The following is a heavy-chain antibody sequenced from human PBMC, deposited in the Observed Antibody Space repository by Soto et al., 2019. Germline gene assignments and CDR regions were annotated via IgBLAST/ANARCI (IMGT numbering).Heavy chain of an antibody. CDR2: ISGSGGST. Sequence: EVQLLESGGGLVQPGGSLRLSCAASGFTFSSYAMSWVRQAPGKGLEWVSAISGSGGSTYYADSVKGRFTISRDNSKNTLYLQMNTLRAEATTVYYYAKGDYYDSSCYYYRLYYYYGMDVCVHGTTVTVSS. V-gene: IGHV3-23*01. J-gene: IGHJ6*02. CDR1: GFTFSSYA. CDR3: AKGDYYDSSCYYYRLYYYYGMDV. D-gene: IGHD3-22*01.